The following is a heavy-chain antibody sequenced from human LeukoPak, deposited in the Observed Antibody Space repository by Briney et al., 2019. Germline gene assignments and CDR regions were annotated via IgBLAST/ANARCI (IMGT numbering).Heavy chain of an antibody. CDR1: GGSISIISYY. CDR2: IYYSGAT. Sequence: SETLSLTCTVSGGSISIISYYWGWIRQPPGKGLEWIGSIYYSGATYYNPSLKGRLTISVDTSQTQFSLKLSSVTAADTAVYHCARMSCSGGSCHGYYYYGMDVWGQGTTVTVSS. V-gene: IGHV4-39*01. D-gene: IGHD2-15*01. CDR3: ARMSCSGGSCHGYYYYGMDV. J-gene: IGHJ6*02.